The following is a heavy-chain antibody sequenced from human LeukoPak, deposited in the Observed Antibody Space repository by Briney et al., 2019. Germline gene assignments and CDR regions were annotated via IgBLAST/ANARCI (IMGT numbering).Heavy chain of an antibody. CDR2: FDPEDGET. D-gene: IGHD3-3*01. V-gene: IGHV1-24*01. J-gene: IGHJ4*02. CDR3: ATSPKIFWSGPLSY. CDR1: GYTLTELF. Sequence: ASVKVSCKVSGYTLTELFMHWVRQAPGKGLEWMGGFDPEDGETIYTQRFQGRVTMTEDTSTDTAYMELSSLKSEDTAVYYCATSPKIFWSGPLSYWGQGTLVTVSS.